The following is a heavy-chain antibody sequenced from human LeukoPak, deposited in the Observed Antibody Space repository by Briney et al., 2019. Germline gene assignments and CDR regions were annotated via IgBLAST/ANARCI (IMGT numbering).Heavy chain of an antibody. CDR1: GYTFTSNY. CDR2: INPSGGST. Sequence: GASVKVSCKASGYTFTSNYMHWVRQAPGQGLEWMGIINPSGGSTSYAQKFQGRVTMTRDTSTSTVYMELSSLRSENTAVYYCARAYPSGYDILTGYYHFDYWGQGTLVTVSS. V-gene: IGHV1-46*01. D-gene: IGHD3-9*01. J-gene: IGHJ4*02. CDR3: ARAYPSGYDILTGYYHFDY.